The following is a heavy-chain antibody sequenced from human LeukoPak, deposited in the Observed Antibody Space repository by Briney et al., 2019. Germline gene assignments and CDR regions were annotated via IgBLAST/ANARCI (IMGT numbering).Heavy chain of an antibody. Sequence: KPSETLSLTCTVSGGSISSYYWSWIRQHPGKGLEWIGYTYDSGSTNRDPSLRSRVTISTDTPTKQFSMKLSSVTAADTAVYYCARKKDWENAFDIWGQGTMVTVSS. CDR2: TYDSGST. CDR3: ARKKDWENAFDI. D-gene: IGHD1-26*01. J-gene: IGHJ3*02. CDR1: GGSISSYY. V-gene: IGHV4-59*01.